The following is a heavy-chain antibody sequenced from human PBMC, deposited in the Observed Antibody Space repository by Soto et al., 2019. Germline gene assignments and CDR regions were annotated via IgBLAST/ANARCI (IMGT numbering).Heavy chain of an antibody. CDR3: ATQADYDSSGYYSSRLFDY. V-gene: IGHV1-69*01. J-gene: IGHJ4*02. D-gene: IGHD3-22*01. Sequence: QVQLVQSGAEVKKPGSSVKVSCKASGGTFSSYAISWVRQAPGQGLEWMGGIIPIFGTANYAQKFQGRVTITADDSTSTAYMELSSLRSEDTAVYYCATQADYDSSGYYSSRLFDYWGQGTLVTVSS. CDR1: GGTFSSYA. CDR2: IIPIFGTA.